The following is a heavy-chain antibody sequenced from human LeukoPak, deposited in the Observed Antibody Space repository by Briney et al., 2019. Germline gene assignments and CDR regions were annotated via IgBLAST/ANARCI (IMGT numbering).Heavy chain of an antibody. CDR2: ISSNGDNT. CDR1: GFTFSSYG. CDR3: ARGARKGDDYGGFFDY. Sequence: GGSLRLSCAASGFTFSSYGMHWVRQAPGRGLEYVSAISSNGDNTYYANSVKGRFTVSRDNSKSTLYLQMNSLRGEDTAVYYCARGARKGDDYGGFFDYWGQGTLVTVSS. J-gene: IGHJ4*02. V-gene: IGHV3-64*01. D-gene: IGHD4-23*01.